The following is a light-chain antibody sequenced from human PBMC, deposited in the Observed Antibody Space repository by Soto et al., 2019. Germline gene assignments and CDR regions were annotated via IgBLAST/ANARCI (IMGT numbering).Light chain of an antibody. CDR3: QQYNSYCT. J-gene: IGKJ1*01. Sequence: EIVMTQSPATLSVSPGERATLSCRASQSVSSNLAWYQQKPGQAPRLPIYGASTRATGIPARFSGSGSGTEFTLTISSLQPDDFATYYCQQYNSYCTFGQGTKVDI. V-gene: IGKV3-15*01. CDR1: QSVSSN. CDR2: GAS.